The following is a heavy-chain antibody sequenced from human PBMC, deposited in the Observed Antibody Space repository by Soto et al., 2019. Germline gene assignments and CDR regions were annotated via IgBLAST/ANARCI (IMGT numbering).Heavy chain of an antibody. Sequence: QVHLVESGGGVVQPGRSLRLSCAASGFTFSNNGTHWVRQAPGKGLEWMGVISYEGSEKYYAGSVKGRFTISRDNSKNTLYLQMDTLRAEDTAIYYCVKDKGAAAGFDYWGQGILVTVSS. CDR2: ISYEGSEK. D-gene: IGHD6-13*01. J-gene: IGHJ4*02. CDR3: VKDKGAAAGFDY. V-gene: IGHV3-30*18. CDR1: GFTFSNNG.